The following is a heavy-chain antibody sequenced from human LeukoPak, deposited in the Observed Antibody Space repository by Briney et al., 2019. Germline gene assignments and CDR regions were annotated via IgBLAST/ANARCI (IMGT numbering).Heavy chain of an antibody. CDR2: IDTTTGNP. J-gene: IGHJ4*02. CDR3: VRGTPTPGMDY. Sequence: AASVKVSCTASGYPFSAHFLNWVRQAPGQGLEWMGNIDTTTGNPRYAQDFTGRFVFSLDTSVGTAYLQITSLKADDTAAYYCVRGTPTPGMDYWGQGTQVTVSS. CDR1: GYPFSAHF. V-gene: IGHV7-4-1*02. D-gene: IGHD3-10*01.